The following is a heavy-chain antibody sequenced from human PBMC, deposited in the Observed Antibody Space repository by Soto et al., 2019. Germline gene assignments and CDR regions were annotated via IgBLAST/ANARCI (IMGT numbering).Heavy chain of an antibody. Sequence: GGSLRLSCAASGLSFSGFGMHCVRQAPGKGLEWVAVIAYDGDKKYYASSVKGRFIISRDNSRSTVYLDMNSLRPEDTAVYYCAKDLDSNEWNLRGWFVPCDKGTQASVFS. CDR2: IAYDGDKK. CDR1: GLSFSGFG. V-gene: IGHV3-30*18. J-gene: IGHJ5*02. D-gene: IGHD3-10*01. CDR3: AKDLDSNEWNLRGWFVP.